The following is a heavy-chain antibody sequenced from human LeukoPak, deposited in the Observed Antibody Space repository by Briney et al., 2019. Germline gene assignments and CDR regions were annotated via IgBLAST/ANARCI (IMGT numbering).Heavy chain of an antibody. V-gene: IGHV3-21*01. D-gene: IGHD2-2*01. J-gene: IGHJ4*02. CDR3: ARDVCSSTSCYAFDY. CDR1: GFTFSSYS. Sequence: GGSLRLSCAASGFTFSSYSMNWVRQAPGKGLEWVSSISSSSSYIYYADSVKGRFTISRDNAKNSLYLQMNSLRGEDTAVYYCARDVCSSTSCYAFDYWGQGTLVTVSS. CDR2: ISSSSSYI.